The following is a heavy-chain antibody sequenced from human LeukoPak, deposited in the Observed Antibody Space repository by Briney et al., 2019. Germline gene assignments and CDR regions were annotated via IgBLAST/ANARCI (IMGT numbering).Heavy chain of an antibody. J-gene: IGHJ4*02. Sequence: PGGSLRLSCAASGFTFSSYSMNWVRQAPGKGLEWVSYISSSSSTIYYADSVKGRFTISRDNAKNSLYLQMNSLRAEDTAVYYCARALLPNIVVVTAMNYWGQGTLVTVSS. CDR3: ARALLPNIVVVTAMNY. V-gene: IGHV3-48*01. CDR1: GFTFSSYS. CDR2: ISSSSSTI. D-gene: IGHD2-21*02.